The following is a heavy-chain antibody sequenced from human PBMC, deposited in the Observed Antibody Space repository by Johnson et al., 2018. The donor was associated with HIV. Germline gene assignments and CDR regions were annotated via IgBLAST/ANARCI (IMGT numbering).Heavy chain of an antibody. V-gene: IGHV3-33*06. J-gene: IGHJ3*02. CDR2: IWYDGSNK. D-gene: IGHD6-13*01. Sequence: QVQLVESGGGVVQPGRSLRLSCAASGFTFSSYGMHWVRQAPGKGLEWVAVIWYDGSNKYYADSVEDRFTISRDNSKNTLYLQMNSLRAEDTAFYYCAKDRDSSSWYGYDAFDIWGQGTMVTVSS. CDR1: GFTFSSYG. CDR3: AKDRDSSSWYGYDAFDI.